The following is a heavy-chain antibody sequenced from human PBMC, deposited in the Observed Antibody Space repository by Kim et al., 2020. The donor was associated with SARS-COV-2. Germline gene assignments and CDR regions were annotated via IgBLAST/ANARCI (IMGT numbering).Heavy chain of an antibody. D-gene: IGHD4-17*01. V-gene: IGHV1-69*13. CDR2: ISPIFGTP. CDR3: VRDRAYGDFGGAS. J-gene: IGHJ5*02. CDR1: GGTFSSYA. Sequence: SVKVSCKASGGTFSSYAFNWVRQAPGQGLEWLGGISPIFGTPDYAQKFQDRVTISADEYAGTGYMELRSLRAEDTAVYYCVRDRAYGDFGGASWGQGTLVKVSS.